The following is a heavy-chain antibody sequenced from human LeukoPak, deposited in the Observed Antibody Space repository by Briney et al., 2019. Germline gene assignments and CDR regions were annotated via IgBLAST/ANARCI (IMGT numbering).Heavy chain of an antibody. D-gene: IGHD2-2*01. CDR2: IYTSGST. Sequence: PSETLSLTCTVSGGPISSYYWSWIRQPAGKGLEWIGRIYTSGSTNYNPSLKSRVTISVDKSKNQFSLKLSSVTAADTAVYYCARAVVVVPAATREYYYKDVWGKGTTVTVSS. V-gene: IGHV4-4*07. CDR3: ARAVVVVPAATREYYYKDV. J-gene: IGHJ6*03. CDR1: GGPISSYY.